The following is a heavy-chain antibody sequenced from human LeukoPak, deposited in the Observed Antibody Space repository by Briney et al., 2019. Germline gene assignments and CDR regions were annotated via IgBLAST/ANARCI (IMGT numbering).Heavy chain of an antibody. Sequence: PGGSLRLSCAASGFTFSNYAMSWVRQAPVKGLEWASGISGSGGSTYYADSVKGRFTISRDNSKSTLYLQVNSLRAEDTALYYCAKYLSYYSDNTGSAAFDIWGQGTKVTVSS. J-gene: IGHJ3*02. CDR2: ISGSGGST. CDR3: AKYLSYYSDNTGSAAFDI. V-gene: IGHV3-23*01. D-gene: IGHD3-22*01. CDR1: GFTFSNYA.